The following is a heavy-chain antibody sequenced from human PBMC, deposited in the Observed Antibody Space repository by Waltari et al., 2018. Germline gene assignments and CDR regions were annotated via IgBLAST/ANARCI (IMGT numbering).Heavy chain of an antibody. Sequence: EVQLVESGGGLAKPGGSLRLSFAASGFNFTRAWMSWFRQTPGKGLEWVGRFKSDMDGGEKDYAAPVKGRLTISRDVSKNVRYIQMSSLKTEDTAVYYCTTKGFGVYSDILTELYNWGQGAHVTVSS. V-gene: IGHV3-15*01. CDR2: FKSDMDGGEK. CDR1: GFNFTRAW. CDR3: TTKGFGVYSDILTELYN. D-gene: IGHD3-9*01. J-gene: IGHJ4*02.